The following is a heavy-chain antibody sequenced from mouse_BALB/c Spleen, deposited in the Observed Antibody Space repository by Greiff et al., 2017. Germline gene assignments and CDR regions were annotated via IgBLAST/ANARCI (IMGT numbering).Heavy chain of an antibody. CDR3: VRLGRDYAMDY. V-gene: IGHV10-1*02. J-gene: IGHJ4*01. D-gene: IGHD4-1*01. CDR2: IRSKSNNYAT. Sequence: EVKLVESGGGLVQPKGSLKLSCAASGFTFNTYAMNWVRQAPGKGLEWVARIRSKSNNYATYYADSVKDRFTISRDDSQSMLYLQMNNLKTEDTAMYYCVRLGRDYAMDYWGQGTSVTVSS. CDR1: GFTFNTYA.